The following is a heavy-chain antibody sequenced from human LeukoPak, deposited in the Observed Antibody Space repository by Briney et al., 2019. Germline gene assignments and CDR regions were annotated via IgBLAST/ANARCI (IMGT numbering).Heavy chain of an antibody. CDR3: ARGGSVLWFGELRNWFDP. V-gene: IGHV4-34*01. D-gene: IGHD3-10*01. J-gene: IGHJ5*02. Sequence: SETLSLTCAVYGGSFSGYYWSWIRQPPGKGLEWIGEINHSGSTNYNPSLKSRVTISVGTSKNQFSLKLSSVTAADTAVYYCARGGSVLWFGELRNWFDPWGQGTLVTVSS. CDR2: INHSGST. CDR1: GGSFSGYY.